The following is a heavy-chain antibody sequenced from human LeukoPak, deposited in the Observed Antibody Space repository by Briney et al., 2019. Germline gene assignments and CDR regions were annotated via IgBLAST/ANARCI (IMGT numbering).Heavy chain of an antibody. Sequence: SETLSLTCTVSGDSIDSYYWSWIRQPPGKGLEWIGYIYYTETTSYNPFLKSRVTISVDTSKNQFSLKLNSVTAADTAVYYCARLPRYGGYDHFDYWGQGILVIVSS. CDR1: GDSIDSYY. D-gene: IGHD5-12*01. V-gene: IGHV4-59*12. J-gene: IGHJ4*02. CDR2: IYYTETT. CDR3: ARLPRYGGYDHFDY.